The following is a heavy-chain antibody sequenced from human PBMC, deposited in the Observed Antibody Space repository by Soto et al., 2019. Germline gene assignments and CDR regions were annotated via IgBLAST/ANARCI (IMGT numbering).Heavy chain of an antibody. Sequence: QVQLVQSGAEVKKPGSSVKVSCKASGGTFSSYTISWVRQAPGQGLEWMGRIIPILGIANYAQKFQGGVTITADKSTSTAYMELSSLRSEDTAVYYCARDRRPGYSSGWLNWYFDLWGRGTLVTVSS. D-gene: IGHD6-19*01. CDR3: ARDRRPGYSSGWLNWYFDL. CDR1: GGTFSSYT. J-gene: IGHJ2*01. CDR2: IIPILGIA. V-gene: IGHV1-69*08.